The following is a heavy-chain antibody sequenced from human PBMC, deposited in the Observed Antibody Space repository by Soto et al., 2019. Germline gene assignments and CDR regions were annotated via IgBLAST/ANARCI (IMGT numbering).Heavy chain of an antibody. D-gene: IGHD2-15*01. J-gene: IGHJ4*02. CDR2: ISGSGDNT. CDR1: GFPFSNYA. Sequence: PGGSLRLSCAASGFPFSNYAMSWVRPAPGKGLEWVSAISGSGDNTYYADSVRGRFTISRDNSKNTLYLQMNSLRAVDTAVYYCAKWATCSAGTCTWRYYFDYWGQGTLVTVSS. V-gene: IGHV3-23*01. CDR3: AKWATCSAGTCTWRYYFDY.